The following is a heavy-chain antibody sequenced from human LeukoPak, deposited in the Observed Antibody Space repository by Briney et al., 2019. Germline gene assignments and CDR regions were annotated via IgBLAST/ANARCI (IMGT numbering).Heavy chain of an antibody. J-gene: IGHJ4*02. Sequence: PGGSLRLSWAASGSTFSSYEMNLVRQAPGNGLEWVSSISSSSSYIYYADSVKGRFTISRDNAKNSLYLQMNSLRAEDTAVYYCARGQDDGYSYGLAFDYWGQGTLVTVSS. CDR2: ISSSSSYI. CDR1: GSTFSSYE. D-gene: IGHD5-18*01. V-gene: IGHV3-21*01. CDR3: ARGQDDGYSYGLAFDY.